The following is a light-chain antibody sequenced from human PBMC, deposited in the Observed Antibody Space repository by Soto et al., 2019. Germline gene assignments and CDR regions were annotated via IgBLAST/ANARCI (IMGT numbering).Light chain of an antibody. J-gene: IGKJ5*01. CDR2: DAS. V-gene: IGKV3-11*01. Sequence: EIVLTQSPATLSLSPGERATLSCRASQSVSSHLAWYQQKPGQSPRLLIHDASNRATGIPARFSGSGSGTDFTLTISSLEPEDFAVYYCQQRSNWITFGQGTRLEIK. CDR3: QQRSNWIT. CDR1: QSVSSH.